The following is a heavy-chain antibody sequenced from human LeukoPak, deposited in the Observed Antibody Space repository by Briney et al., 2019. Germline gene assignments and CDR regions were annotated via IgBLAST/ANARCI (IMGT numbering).Heavy chain of an antibody. Sequence: SETLSLTCTVSGGSISSYYWSWIRQPAGKGLEWIGRIYTSGSTNYNPSLKSRVTMSVDTSKNQFSLKLSSVTAADTAVYYCARDVKQQLVQNRFDPWGQGTLVTVSS. V-gene: IGHV4-4*07. D-gene: IGHD6-13*01. J-gene: IGHJ5*02. CDR1: GGSISSYY. CDR2: IYTSGST. CDR3: ARDVKQQLVQNRFDP.